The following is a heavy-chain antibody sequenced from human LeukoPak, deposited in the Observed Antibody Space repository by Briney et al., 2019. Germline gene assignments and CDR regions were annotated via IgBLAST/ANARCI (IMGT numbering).Heavy chain of an antibody. D-gene: IGHD3-10*01. CDR2: ISAYNGNT. CDR3: ARDGFFGSGIVGAFDI. Sequence: GASVKVSCKASGYTFSSYGISWVRQAPGQTLEWMGWISAYNGNTNYAQKFRGRVTMITDTSTSTAYMELRSLRSDDTAVYYCARDGFFGSGIVGAFDIWGQGTKVTVSS. CDR1: GYTFSSYG. J-gene: IGHJ3*02. V-gene: IGHV1-18*01.